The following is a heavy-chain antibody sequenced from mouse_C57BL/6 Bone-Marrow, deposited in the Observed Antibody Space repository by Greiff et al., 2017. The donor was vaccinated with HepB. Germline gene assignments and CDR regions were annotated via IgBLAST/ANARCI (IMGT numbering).Heavy chain of an antibody. V-gene: IGHV1-50*01. Sequence: QVQLQQPGAELVKPGASVKLSCKASGYTFTSYWMQWVKQRPGQGLEWIGEIDPSDSYTNYNQKFKGKATLTVDTSSSTAYMQLSSLTSEDSAVYYCAPLLRSFAYWGQGTLVTVSA. CDR3: APLLRSFAY. D-gene: IGHD1-1*01. CDR2: IDPSDSYT. J-gene: IGHJ3*01. CDR1: GYTFTSYW.